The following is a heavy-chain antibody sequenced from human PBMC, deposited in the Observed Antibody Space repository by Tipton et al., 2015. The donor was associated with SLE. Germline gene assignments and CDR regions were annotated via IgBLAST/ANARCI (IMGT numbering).Heavy chain of an antibody. CDR2: IYTSGST. CDR3: ARDGVGLLGGGYYGMDV. D-gene: IGHD3-16*01. J-gene: IGHJ6*04. CDR1: GGSISSGSYY. V-gene: IGHV4-61*09. Sequence: TLSLTCTVSGGSISSGSYYWSWIRQPAGRGLEWIGYIYTSGSTNYNPSLKSRVTISVDASKNQFSLKLSSVTAADTAVYYCARDGVGLLGGGYYGMDVWGKGTTVTVSS.